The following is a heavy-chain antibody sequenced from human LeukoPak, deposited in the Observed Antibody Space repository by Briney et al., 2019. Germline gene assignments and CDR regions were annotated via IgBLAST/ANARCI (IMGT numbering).Heavy chain of an antibody. V-gene: IGHV3-48*01. CDR3: ARVRIAVAGVFDY. D-gene: IGHD6-19*01. Sequence: GGSLRLSCAASGFSFNSYSMNWVRQAPGKGLEWISYFSSISGTITYADSVKGRFTISGDNAKNSLYLQMNSLRAEDTAVYYCARVRIAVAGVFDYWGQGTLVTVSS. CDR1: GFSFNSYS. CDR2: FSSISGTI. J-gene: IGHJ4*02.